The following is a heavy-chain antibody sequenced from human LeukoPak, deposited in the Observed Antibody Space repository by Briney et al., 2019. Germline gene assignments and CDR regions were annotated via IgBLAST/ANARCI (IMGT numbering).Heavy chain of an antibody. V-gene: IGHV4-38-2*02. CDR2: IYHSGST. CDR1: GYSISSGYY. J-gene: IGHJ4*02. D-gene: IGHD3-10*01. CDR3: AKHFGELESFDY. Sequence: PSETLSLTCTVSGYSISSGYYWGWIRQPPGKGLEWIGSIYHSGSTYYNPSLKSRVTISVDTSKNQFSLKLSSVTAADTAVYYCAKHFGELESFDYWGQGTLVTVSS.